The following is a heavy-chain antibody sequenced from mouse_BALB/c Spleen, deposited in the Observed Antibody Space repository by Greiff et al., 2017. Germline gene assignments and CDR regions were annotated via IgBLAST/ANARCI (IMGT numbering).Heavy chain of an antibody. Sequence: QVQLQQSGAELAKPGASAKMSCKASGYTFTSYWMHWVKQRPGQGLEWIGYINPSTGYTEYNQKFKDKATLTADKSSSTAYMQLSSLTSEDSAVYYCARLRYFDYWGQGTTLTVSS. D-gene: IGHD1-1*01. CDR2: INPSTGYT. CDR3: ARLRYFDY. V-gene: IGHV1-7*01. J-gene: IGHJ2*01. CDR1: GYTFTSYW.